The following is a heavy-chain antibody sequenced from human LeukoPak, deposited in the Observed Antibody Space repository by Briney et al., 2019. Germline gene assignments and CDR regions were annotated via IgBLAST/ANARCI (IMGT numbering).Heavy chain of an antibody. V-gene: IGHV1-69*10. J-gene: IGHJ3*02. CDR3: ARDRVRFLEWFSDAFDI. D-gene: IGHD3-3*01. Sequence: SVKVSCKASGGTFSSYTISWVRQAPGQGLEWMGWIIPILGIGNYAQKFQGRVTITAHNPTSTAYMELSSLRSEDTAVYYCARDRVRFLEWFSDAFDIWGQGTMVTVSS. CDR1: GGTFSSYT. CDR2: IIPILGIG.